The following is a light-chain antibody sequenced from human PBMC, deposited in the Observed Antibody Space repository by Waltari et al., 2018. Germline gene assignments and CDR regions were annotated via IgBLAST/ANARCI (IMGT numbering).Light chain of an antibody. CDR2: RAS. CDR1: QSVSNW. J-gene: IGKJ4*01. CDR3: QHYNSYPLT. Sequence: DIQLTQSPSTLPASVGDRVTITCRASQSVSNWLAWYQQKPGKAPKLLVYRASILEIGVPSRFSGSGSGTEFTLTISSLQPEDFATYFCQHYNSYPLTFGGGTKVDI. V-gene: IGKV1-5*03.